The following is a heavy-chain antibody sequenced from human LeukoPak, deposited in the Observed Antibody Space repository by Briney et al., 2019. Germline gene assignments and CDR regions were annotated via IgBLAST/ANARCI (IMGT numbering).Heavy chain of an antibody. CDR1: GFTVSSNY. CDR2: IYSGGST. J-gene: IGHJ4*02. V-gene: IGHV3-66*01. D-gene: IGHD6-13*01. CDR3: ARESLAAAGTDY. Sequence: GGSLRLSCAASGFTVSSNYMSWVRQAPGKGLEWVSVIYSGGSTYYADSVKGRFTISRDNSKNTLYLQMNSLRAEDTAVYYCARESLAAAGTDYWGQGTLVTVSS.